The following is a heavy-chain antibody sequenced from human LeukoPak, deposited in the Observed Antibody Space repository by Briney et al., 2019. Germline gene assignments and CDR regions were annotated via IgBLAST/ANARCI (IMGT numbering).Heavy chain of an antibody. J-gene: IGHJ4*02. V-gene: IGHV3-66*01. CDR1: GLTVSSNY. CDR3: ARDGGSGTPNVFYDY. Sequence: VGSLRLSCAASGLTVSSNYMSWVRQATGKGLECVSLIYSGSSTYYADSVKGRFTISRDNSKNTLYLQMNSLRAEDTAVYYCARDGGSGTPNVFYDYWGQGTLVTVSS. CDR2: IYSGSST. D-gene: IGHD3-10*01.